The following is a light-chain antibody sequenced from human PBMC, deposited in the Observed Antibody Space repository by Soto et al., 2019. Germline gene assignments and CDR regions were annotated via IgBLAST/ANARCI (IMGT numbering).Light chain of an antibody. CDR2: GES. CDR3: QKYGSSTRT. CDR1: QSVSSSY. V-gene: IGKV3-20*01. J-gene: IGKJ1*01. Sequence: VLTQSPGTLSLSPGDRATLSCRGSQSVSSSYLAWYQQKTGQAPRLLIYGESSRATGIPDRLSGSGSGTDLNLTISRLEPEDFAVYYCQKYGSSTRTFGQGTKVDIK.